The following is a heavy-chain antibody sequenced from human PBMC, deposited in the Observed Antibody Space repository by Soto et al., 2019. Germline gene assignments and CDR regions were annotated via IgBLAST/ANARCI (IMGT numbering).Heavy chain of an antibody. CDR2: IYYTGSS. CDR1: GGSISSGGYY. J-gene: IGHJ4*02. D-gene: IGHD6-6*01. V-gene: IGHV4-31*03. Sequence: QVQLQESGPGLVKPSQTLSLTCTVSGGSISSGGYYWSWIRQHPGKGLEWIGYIYYTGSSYYNPSLKSRDTISVDTSKNQFSLKLSSVTAADTAVYYCARGGAPRPGYWGQGTLVTVSS. CDR3: ARGGAPRPGY.